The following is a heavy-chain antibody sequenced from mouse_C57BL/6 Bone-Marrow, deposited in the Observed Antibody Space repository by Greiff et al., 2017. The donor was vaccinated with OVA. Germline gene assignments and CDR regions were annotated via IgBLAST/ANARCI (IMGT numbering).Heavy chain of an antibody. D-gene: IGHD2-4*01. CDR1: GYSFTGYF. V-gene: IGHV1-20*01. CDR2: INPYNGDT. Sequence: EVQLQQSGPELVKPGDSVKISCKASGYSFTGYFMNWVMQSHGKSLEWIGRINPYNGDTFYNQKFKGKATLTVDKSSSTAHMELRSLTSEDSAVYDCARGYALRRNWYFDVWGTGTTVTVSS. CDR3: ARGYALRRNWYFDV. J-gene: IGHJ1*03.